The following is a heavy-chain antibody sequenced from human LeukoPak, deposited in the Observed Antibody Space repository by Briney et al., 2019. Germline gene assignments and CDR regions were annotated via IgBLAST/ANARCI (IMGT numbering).Heavy chain of an antibody. CDR2: IKSKTDGGTT. D-gene: IGHD3-16*01. CDR3: TTEGPMIAFDI. Sequence: GGSLRLSXAASGFTFSNAWMSWVRQAPGKGLEWVGRIKSKTDGGTTDYAARLNGRFAISRDDSKNTLYLQMNSLETEDTAVYYCTTEGPMIAFDIWGQGTMVTVSS. CDR1: GFTFSNAW. J-gene: IGHJ3*02. V-gene: IGHV3-15*01.